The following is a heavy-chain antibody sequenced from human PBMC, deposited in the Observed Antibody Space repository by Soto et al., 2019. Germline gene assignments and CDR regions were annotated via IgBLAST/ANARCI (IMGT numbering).Heavy chain of an antibody. V-gene: IGHV3-73*01. D-gene: IGHD3-9*01. J-gene: IGHJ6*02. CDR2: IRSKANSYAT. Sequence: GGSLRLSCAASGFTFSGSAMHWVRQASGKGLEWVGRIRSKANSYATAYAASVKGRFTISRDDSKNTAYLQMNSLKTEDTAVYYCTRGVRYFDWVSYGMDVWGQGTTVTVSS. CDR1: GFTFSGSA. CDR3: TRGVRYFDWVSYGMDV.